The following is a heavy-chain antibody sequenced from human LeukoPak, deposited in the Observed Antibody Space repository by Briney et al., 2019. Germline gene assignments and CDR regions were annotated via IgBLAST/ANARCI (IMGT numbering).Heavy chain of an antibody. V-gene: IGHV3-48*04. D-gene: IGHD3-10*01. CDR1: GFTFSSYW. CDR3: ARERSYYGSGSDYFDY. J-gene: IGHJ4*02. Sequence: GGSLRLSCAASGFTFSSYWMSWVRQAPGKGLEWVSYISSSSSTIYYADSVKGRFTISRDNAKNSLYLQMNSLRAEDTAVYYCARERSYYGSGSDYFDYWGQGTLVTVSS. CDR2: ISSSSSTI.